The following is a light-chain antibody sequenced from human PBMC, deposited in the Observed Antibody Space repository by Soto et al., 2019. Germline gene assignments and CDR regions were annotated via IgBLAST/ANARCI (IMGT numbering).Light chain of an antibody. V-gene: IGKV3-20*01. CDR1: QSVSSSY. J-gene: IGKJ2*01. CDR2: GAS. Sequence: EIVLTQSPGTLSLSPGERATLSCRASQSVSSSYLAWYQQKPGQAPRLLIYGASSRATGIPDRFSGSGSGTDFTLTISRLEPEDFAVYYFQQYGSSPPTFGHGTKLEIK. CDR3: QQYGSSPPT.